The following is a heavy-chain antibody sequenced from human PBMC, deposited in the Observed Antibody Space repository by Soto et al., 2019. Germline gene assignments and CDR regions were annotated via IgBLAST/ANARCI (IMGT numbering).Heavy chain of an antibody. V-gene: IGHV3-15*01. D-gene: IGHD5-18*01. J-gene: IGHJ5*02. CDR2: IKSKADGSTT. Sequence: EVQLVESGGGLVKPGGSLRLSCAASGITLSNSWMPWVRQAPGKGPEWVGRIKSKADGSTTEYASPVKDRFIISRDDSENTLDLQMHSLTTEDTAVYYCATPRTWSHGYGSWGQGTLVTVSS. CDR3: ATPRTWSHGYGS. CDR1: GITLSNSW.